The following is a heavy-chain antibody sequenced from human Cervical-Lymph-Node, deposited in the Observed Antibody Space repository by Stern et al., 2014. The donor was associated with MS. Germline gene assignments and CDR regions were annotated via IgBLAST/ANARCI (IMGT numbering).Heavy chain of an antibody. Sequence: EVQLVESGGGLVKPGGSLRLSCAASGFTFSSYSMNWVRQAPGKGLEWVSSISSSSSYIYYADSVKGLFTISRDNAKNSLYLQMNSLRAEDTAVYYCARDNFEYSTESFDYWGQGTLVTVSS. D-gene: IGHD6-6*01. V-gene: IGHV3-21*01. CDR3: ARDNFEYSTESFDY. J-gene: IGHJ4*02. CDR2: ISSSSSYI. CDR1: GFTFSSYS.